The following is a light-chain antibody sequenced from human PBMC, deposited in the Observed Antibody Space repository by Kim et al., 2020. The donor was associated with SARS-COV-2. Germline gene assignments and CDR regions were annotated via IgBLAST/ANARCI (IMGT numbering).Light chain of an antibody. Sequence: SYELTQPPSVSVSPGQTAIITCSGDRVGDRYVTWYQQKPGQSPVLVIYKDNKRPSEIPERFSGSSSGNTATLTISGPQTMDEADYYCQAWDGGSRVVFGG. CDR1: RVGDRY. CDR2: KDN. CDR3: QAWDGGSRVV. V-gene: IGLV3-1*01. J-gene: IGLJ2*01.